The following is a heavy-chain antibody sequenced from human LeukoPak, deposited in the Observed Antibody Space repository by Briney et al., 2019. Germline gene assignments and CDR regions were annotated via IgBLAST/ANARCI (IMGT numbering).Heavy chain of an antibody. V-gene: IGHV3-23*01. CDR3: AKGFIDWFDP. Sequence: PGGSLRLSCAASGFTFSSYGMSWVRQAPGKGLEWVSSISGRGDDTYYADSVKGRFTISRDNSKNTVYLQMNSLRVEDTAVYYCAKGFIDWFDPWGQGTLVTVSS. CDR1: GFTFSSYG. D-gene: IGHD2-15*01. J-gene: IGHJ5*02. CDR2: ISGRGDDT.